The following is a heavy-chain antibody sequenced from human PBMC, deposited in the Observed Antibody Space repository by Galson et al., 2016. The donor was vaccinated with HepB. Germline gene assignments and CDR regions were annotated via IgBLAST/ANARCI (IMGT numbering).Heavy chain of an antibody. CDR2: ISSRTRTT. J-gene: IGHJ4*02. V-gene: IGHV3-48*02. CDR1: GFTFGSYA. D-gene: IGHD2-15*01. CDR3: ASQWVAVDY. Sequence: SLRLSCAASGFTFGSYAMSWVRQAPGKGLEWVSHISSRTRTTYYADSVKGRFTISRDNAKNSLYLQMNSLRDEDTAVYYCASQWVAVDYWGRGTLVTVSS.